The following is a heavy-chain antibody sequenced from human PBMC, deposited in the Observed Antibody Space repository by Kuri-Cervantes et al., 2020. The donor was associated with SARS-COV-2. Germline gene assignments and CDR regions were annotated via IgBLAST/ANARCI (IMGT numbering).Heavy chain of an antibody. CDR2: IWYDGSNK. V-gene: IGHV3-33*01. CDR3: ATSQEKVVITLGDV. D-gene: IGHD3-22*01. CDR1: GFTFSSYG. J-gene: IGHJ6*02. Sequence: GGSLRLSCAASGFTFSSYGMHWVRQAPGKGLEWVAVIWYDGSNKYYADSVKGRFTVSRDNSKNTLYLQMNSLRAEDTAVYYCATSQEKVVITLGDVWGQGTTVTVAS.